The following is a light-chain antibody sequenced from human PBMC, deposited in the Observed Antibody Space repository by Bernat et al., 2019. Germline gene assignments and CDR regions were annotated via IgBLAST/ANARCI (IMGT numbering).Light chain of an antibody. CDR3: CSYAGSYTHYV. Sequence: QSALTQPRSVSGSPGQSVTISCTGTSSDVGGYNYVSWYQHHPGKAPKLMIYDVTKRPSGVPDRFSGSKSGNTASLTISGLQAEHEADYYCCSYAGSYTHYVFGTGTTVTVL. V-gene: IGLV2-11*01. CDR1: SSDVGGYNY. J-gene: IGLJ1*01. CDR2: DVT.